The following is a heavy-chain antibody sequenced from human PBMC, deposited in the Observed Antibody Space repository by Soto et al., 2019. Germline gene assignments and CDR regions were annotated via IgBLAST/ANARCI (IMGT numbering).Heavy chain of an antibody. V-gene: IGHV3-33*01. CDR3: ARNYGSGREGWFDP. CDR1: GFTFSSYG. J-gene: IGHJ5*02. Sequence: QVQLVESGGGVVQPGRSLRLSCAASGFTFSSYGMHWVRQAPGKGLEWVAVIWYDGSNKYYADSVKGRFTISRDNSKNTLYLQMNSLRAEDTAVYYCARNYGSGREGWFDPWGQGTLVTVSS. CDR2: IWYDGSNK. D-gene: IGHD3-10*01.